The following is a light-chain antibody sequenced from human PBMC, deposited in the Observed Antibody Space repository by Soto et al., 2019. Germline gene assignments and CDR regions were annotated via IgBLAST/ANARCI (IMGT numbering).Light chain of an antibody. J-gene: IGKJ5*01. CDR1: QSFVSNY. Sequence: EIVLTQSPGTLSLSPGDVATLSCRASQSFVSNYIAWYQQKPAQHPRLRISGASRRATGTPDRFSGSGSQTDFTLTIRRLEPEDFAVYYCQEYSTSPGITFGQGTRLEIK. CDR2: GAS. V-gene: IGKV3-20*01. CDR3: QEYSTSPGIT.